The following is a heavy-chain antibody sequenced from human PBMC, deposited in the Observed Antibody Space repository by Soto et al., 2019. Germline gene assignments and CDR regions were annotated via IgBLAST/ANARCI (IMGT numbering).Heavy chain of an antibody. Sequence: QVQLVQSGAEVKKPGASVKVSCKTSGYTFTSYGISWVRQAPGQGLEWMGWISAYNGNTNYAQKLQGRVTMTTDTSPRKAYMGLRSRRSDDTAVYYCARDQSYVGAFAYWGQGTLVTVSS. J-gene: IGHJ4*02. D-gene: IGHD3-16*01. CDR2: ISAYNGNT. V-gene: IGHV1-18*01. CDR1: GYTFTSYG. CDR3: ARDQSYVGAFAY.